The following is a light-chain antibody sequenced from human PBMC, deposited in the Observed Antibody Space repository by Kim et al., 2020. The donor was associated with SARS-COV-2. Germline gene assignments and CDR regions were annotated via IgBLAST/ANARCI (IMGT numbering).Light chain of an antibody. V-gene: IGKV4-1*01. J-gene: IGKJ1*01. CDR1: QSVLYSSNNKNY. Sequence: ATINCKSSQSVLYSSNNKNYLALYQQKPGQPPKLLIYWASTRESGVPDRFSGSGSGTDFTLTISSLQAEDVAVYYCQQYYSNPRTFGQGTKVDIK. CDR2: WAS. CDR3: QQYYSNPRT.